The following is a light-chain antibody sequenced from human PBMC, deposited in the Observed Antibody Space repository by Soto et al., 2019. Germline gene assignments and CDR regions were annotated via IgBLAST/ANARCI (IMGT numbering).Light chain of an antibody. J-gene: IGKJ5*01. Sequence: EIVLTQSPATLSLSPGERATLSCRASPSVSSYLAWYQQKPGQAPRPLIYDASNSATGIPARFSGSGSGTDFTLTISSLEAEDFAVYYCQQRSNWPRITCGQGTRLEIK. V-gene: IGKV3-11*01. CDR1: PSVSSY. CDR3: QQRSNWPRIT. CDR2: DAS.